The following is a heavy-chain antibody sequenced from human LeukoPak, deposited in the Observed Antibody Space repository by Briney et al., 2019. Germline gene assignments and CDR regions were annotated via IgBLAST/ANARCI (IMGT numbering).Heavy chain of an antibody. V-gene: IGHV3-66*01. CDR2: ISGSGTT. Sequence: PGGSLRLSCAASGLAVSGNHMTWVRQAPGKGLEWVSVISGSGTTFYADSVKGRLTISRDISKNTIYLQMNNLRPEDTAVYYCAGYGGYSFWGQGTLVTVSS. CDR3: AGYGGYSF. CDR1: GLAVSGNH. D-gene: IGHD4-23*01. J-gene: IGHJ4*01.